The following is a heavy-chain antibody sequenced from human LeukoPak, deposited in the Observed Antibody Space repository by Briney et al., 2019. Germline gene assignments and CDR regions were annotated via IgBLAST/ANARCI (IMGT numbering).Heavy chain of an antibody. Sequence: GGSLRLSCAASGFTFSSYYVHWVRQAPGKGLEWVSRINGDGSSTRYADSVKGRFTISRDNAKNTVYLQMNSLRVEDTAVYSCARGLYCSGINCYDGMDVWGKGTTVTVSS. V-gene: IGHV3-74*01. CDR2: INGDGSST. CDR1: GFTFSSYY. D-gene: IGHD2-15*01. J-gene: IGHJ6*04. CDR3: ARGLYCSGINCYDGMDV.